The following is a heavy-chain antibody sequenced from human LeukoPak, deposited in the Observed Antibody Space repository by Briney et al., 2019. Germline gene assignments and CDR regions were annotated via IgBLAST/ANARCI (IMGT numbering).Heavy chain of an antibody. CDR2: INPNSGGP. D-gene: IGHD3-10*01. Sequence: ASVKVSCKASGYTFTGYYMHWVRQAPGQGLEWMGWINPNSGGPNYAQKFQGRVTMTRDTFISTAYMELSRLRSDDTAVYYCARDYYAQYYFDYWGQGTLVTVSS. J-gene: IGHJ4*02. V-gene: IGHV1-2*02. CDR1: GYTFTGYY. CDR3: ARDYYAQYYFDY.